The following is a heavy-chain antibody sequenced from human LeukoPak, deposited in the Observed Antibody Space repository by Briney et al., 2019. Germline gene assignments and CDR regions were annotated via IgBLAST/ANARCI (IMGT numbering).Heavy chain of an antibody. Sequence: GGSLRLSCAASEFTFSNYDMHWVRQATGKGLEWVSAIGTSGDPYYADSVKGRFTISRENAKNSLYLQMNSLRAGDTAVYYCARAYSSGWSVRYFDLWGRGTLVTVSS. CDR3: ARAYSSGWSVRYFDL. J-gene: IGHJ2*01. V-gene: IGHV3-13*05. CDR2: IGTSGDP. CDR1: EFTFSNYD. D-gene: IGHD6-19*01.